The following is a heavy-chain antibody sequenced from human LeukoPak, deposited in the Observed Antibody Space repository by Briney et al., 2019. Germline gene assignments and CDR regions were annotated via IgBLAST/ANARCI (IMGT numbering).Heavy chain of an antibody. CDR2: ISCNGGST. Sequence: PGGSLRLSCAASGFTFSSYAMHWVRQAPGKGLEYVSAISCNGGSTYYANSVKGRFTISRDNSKNTLYLQMGSLRAEDMAVYYCARGPYSNYVYYYYGMDVWGQGTTVTVSS. CDR3: ARGPYSNYVYYYYGMDV. J-gene: IGHJ6*02. CDR1: GFTFSSYA. V-gene: IGHV3-64*01. D-gene: IGHD4-11*01.